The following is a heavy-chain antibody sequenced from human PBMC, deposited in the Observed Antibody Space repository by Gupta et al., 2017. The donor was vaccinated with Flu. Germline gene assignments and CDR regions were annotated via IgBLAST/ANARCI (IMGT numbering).Heavy chain of an antibody. CDR1: AGTFRTYA. CDR2: IIPMSETT. V-gene: IGHV1-69*01. CDR3: ARDEAFSYDRFPMDV. D-gene: IGHD5-18*01. J-gene: IGHJ6*02. Sequence: QVQLVQSGAEVKKPGSSVKVSCRTSAGTFRTYAISWVRQAPGQGLEWMGGIIPMSETTSYAQRFQGRVTITADESTNTAYMELSSLTSEDTATYYCARDEAFSYDRFPMDVWGQGTTVTVSS.